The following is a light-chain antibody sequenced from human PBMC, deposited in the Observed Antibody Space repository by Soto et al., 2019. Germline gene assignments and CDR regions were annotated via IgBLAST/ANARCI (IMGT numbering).Light chain of an antibody. V-gene: IGLV2-14*01. Sequence: QSALTQPASVSGSPGQSITISCTGTSSDVGGYDYVSWYQQHPAKTPKLIIFGATERPSGVSYRFSASTSGNTASLTIFGLQSEDEADYFCCTYLDTNPIFGGGTKLTVL. CDR3: CTYLDTNPI. CDR1: SSDVGGYDY. CDR2: GAT. J-gene: IGLJ2*01.